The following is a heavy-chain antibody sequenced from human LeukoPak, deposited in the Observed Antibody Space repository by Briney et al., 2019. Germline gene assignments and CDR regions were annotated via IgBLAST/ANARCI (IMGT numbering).Heavy chain of an antibody. CDR3: ARDGEAVAGNY. Sequence: GGSLRLSCAASGFTFSSYAMHWVRQAPGKGLEWVAVISYDGSNKYYADSVKGRFTISRDNSKNTLYLQMNSLRSEDTAVYYCARDGEAVAGNYWGQGTLVTVSS. CDR2: ISYDGSNK. J-gene: IGHJ4*02. CDR1: GFTFSSYA. V-gene: IGHV3-30-3*01. D-gene: IGHD6-19*01.